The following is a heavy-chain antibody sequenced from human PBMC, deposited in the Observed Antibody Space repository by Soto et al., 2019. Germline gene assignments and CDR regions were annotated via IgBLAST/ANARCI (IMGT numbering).Heavy chain of an antibody. Sequence: EVQLLESGGGLVQPGGSLRLSCAASGFTFSTYAMNWVRQAPGNGLEWVSAISGSGGSIHYADYVKGRFPISRDNSKNTLNLQMNRLRDEDTAVYHCVKGYWKGDVWGQGTTVTVSS. CDR1: GFTFSTYA. CDR2: ISGSGGSI. V-gene: IGHV3-23*01. J-gene: IGHJ6*02. D-gene: IGHD1-1*01. CDR3: VKGYWKGDV.